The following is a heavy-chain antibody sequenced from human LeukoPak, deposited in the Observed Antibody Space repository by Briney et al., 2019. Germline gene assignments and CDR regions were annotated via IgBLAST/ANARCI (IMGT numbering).Heavy chain of an antibody. CDR2: TIPEFGSA. CDR3: AGTYCSSTSCYLDY. D-gene: IGHD2-2*01. J-gene: IGHJ4*02. V-gene: IGHV1-69*13. Sequence: AASVKVSCKASGGTFSSYAINWVRQARGQELEWMGGTIPEFGSANSAQKFQGRVTITADDSTSTVYMEPSSLRSEDTAVYYCAGTYCSSTSCYLDYWGQGTLVTVSS. CDR1: GGTFSSYA.